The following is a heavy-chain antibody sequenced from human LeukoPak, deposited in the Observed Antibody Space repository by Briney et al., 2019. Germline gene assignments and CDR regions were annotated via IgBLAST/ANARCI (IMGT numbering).Heavy chain of an antibody. V-gene: IGHV3-7*01. J-gene: IGHJ4*02. Sequence: GGSLRLSCAASGFIFSSYWMSWVRQAPGKGLEWVANIKQDGSEKYYVDSVKGRFTIFRDNAKNSLYLQMNSLRAEDTAVYYCARDLRATTSPGSPQYWGQGTLVTVSS. CDR3: ARDLRATTSPGSPQY. CDR1: GFIFSSYW. CDR2: IKQDGSEK. D-gene: IGHD1-1*01.